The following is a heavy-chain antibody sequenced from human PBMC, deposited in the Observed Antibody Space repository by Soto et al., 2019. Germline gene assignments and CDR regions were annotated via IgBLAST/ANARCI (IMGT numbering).Heavy chain of an antibody. Sequence: SETLSLTCTVSGGSISSYYWSWIRQPPGKGLEWIGYIYYSGSTNYNPSLKSRVTISVDTSKNQFSLKLSSVTAADTAVYYCARGGLGNYGGYYYYYYMDVWGKGTTVTVSS. V-gene: IGHV4-59*01. CDR3: ARGGLGNYGGYYYYYYMDV. D-gene: IGHD4-4*01. CDR2: IYYSGST. J-gene: IGHJ6*03. CDR1: GGSISSYY.